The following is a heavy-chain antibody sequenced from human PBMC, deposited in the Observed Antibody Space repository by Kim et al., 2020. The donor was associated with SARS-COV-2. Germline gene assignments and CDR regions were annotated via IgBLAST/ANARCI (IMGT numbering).Heavy chain of an antibody. D-gene: IGHD4-17*01. Sequence: GGSLRLSCAASGFTFSSYSMNWVRQAPGKGLEWVSSISSSSSYIYYADSVKGRFTISRDNAKNSLYLQMNSLRAEDTAVYYCARDRLRWPKPRNYYYYGMDVWGQGTTVTVSS. CDR1: GFTFSSYS. J-gene: IGHJ6*02. CDR3: ARDRLRWPKPRNYYYYGMDV. CDR2: ISSSSSYI. V-gene: IGHV3-21*01.